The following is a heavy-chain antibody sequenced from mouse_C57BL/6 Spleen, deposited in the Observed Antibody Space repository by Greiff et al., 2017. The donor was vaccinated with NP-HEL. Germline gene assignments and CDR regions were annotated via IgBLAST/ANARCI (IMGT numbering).Heavy chain of an antibody. CDR3: ARGRTGTNWYFDV. CDR2: ISDGGSYT. D-gene: IGHD4-1*01. CDR1: GFTFSSYA. Sequence: DVQLVESGGGLVKPGGSLKLSCAASGFTFSSYAMSWVRQTPEKRLEWVATISDGGSYTYYPDHVKGRFTFSRDNAKNNLYLQMSHLKSEDTAMYYCARGRTGTNWYFDVWGTGTTVTVSS. V-gene: IGHV5-4*01. J-gene: IGHJ1*03.